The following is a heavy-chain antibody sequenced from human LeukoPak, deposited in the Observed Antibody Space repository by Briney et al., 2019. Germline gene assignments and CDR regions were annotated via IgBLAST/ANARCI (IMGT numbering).Heavy chain of an antibody. CDR1: GFTVSTVY. D-gene: IGHD7-27*01. CDR3: AREIGQLGGAFDI. Sequence: GGSLRLSCAASGFTVSTVYMTWVRQAPGKGLEWVSVIYGGHTAYYADSVKDRFTISRDNPKNTLNLQMNSLRAEDTAVYYCAREIGQLGGAFDIWGQWTMVTVSS. CDR2: IYGGHTA. J-gene: IGHJ3*02. V-gene: IGHV3-53*01.